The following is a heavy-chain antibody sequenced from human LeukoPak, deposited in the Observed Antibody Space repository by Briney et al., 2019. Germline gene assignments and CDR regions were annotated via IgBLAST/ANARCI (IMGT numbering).Heavy chain of an antibody. Sequence: ASVKVSCKASGYTFSSYGLSWVRQAPGQGLEWMGWISGFRGNTNYGQKFRGRVTMTADTSTTTAYMELRSLNSDDTAVYYCERDFFSYDGTENNYEDTFDIWGQGTMVTVSS. CDR2: ISGFRGNT. V-gene: IGHV1-18*01. J-gene: IGHJ3*02. CDR1: GYTFSSYG. D-gene: IGHD3-22*01. CDR3: ERDFFSYDGTENNYEDTFDI.